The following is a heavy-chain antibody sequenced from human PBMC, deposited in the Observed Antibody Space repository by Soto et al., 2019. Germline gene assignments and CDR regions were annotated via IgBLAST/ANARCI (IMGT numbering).Heavy chain of an antibody. CDR3: IAPYGFWSGLHYYYYYGMDV. J-gene: IGHJ6*02. CDR1: GFTFSNAW. CDR2: IKTTTDGGTT. D-gene: IGHD3-3*01. Sequence: GGSLRLSCAASGFTFSNAWMSWVRQAPGKGLEWVGLIKTTTDGGTTDYAAPVKGRFSILRDDSKNTVYLQMNSLKTEDTGVYYCIAPYGFWSGLHYYYYYGMDVWGQGTTVTVSS. V-gene: IGHV3-15*01.